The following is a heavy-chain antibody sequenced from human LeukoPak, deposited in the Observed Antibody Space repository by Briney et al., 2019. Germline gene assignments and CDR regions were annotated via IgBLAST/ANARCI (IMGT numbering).Heavy chain of an antibody. V-gene: IGHV3-23*01. CDR1: GFTFSSYG. J-gene: IGHJ4*02. D-gene: IGHD3-10*01. CDR2: ISGSGGST. Sequence: RPGGSLRLSCAASGFTFSSYGMSWVRQAPGKGLEWVSGISGSGGSTYYADSVKGRFTISRDNSKNTLYLQMNSLRAEDTAVYYCAKNMVRGVIMSSSFDYWGQGTLVTVSS. CDR3: AKNMVRGVIMSSSFDY.